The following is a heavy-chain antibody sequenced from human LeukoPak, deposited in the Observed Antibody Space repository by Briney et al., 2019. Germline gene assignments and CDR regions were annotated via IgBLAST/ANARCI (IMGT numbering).Heavy chain of an antibody. CDR1: GYTFTGYF. V-gene: IGHV1-69*13. CDR2: IIPIFGTA. D-gene: IGHD2-15*01. CDR3: ASPPPKVVVAASGDPPEYYFDY. J-gene: IGHJ4*02. Sequence: ASVKVSCKASGYTFTGYFIHWVRQAPGQGLEWMGGIIPIFGTANYAQKFQGRVTITADESTSTAYMELSSLRSEDTAVYYCASPPPKVVVAASGDPPEYYFDYWGQGTLVTVSS.